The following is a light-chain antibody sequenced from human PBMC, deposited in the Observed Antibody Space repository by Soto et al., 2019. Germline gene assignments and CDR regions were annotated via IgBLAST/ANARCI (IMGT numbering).Light chain of an antibody. CDR2: AAS. J-gene: IGKJ4*01. V-gene: IGKV3-15*01. CDR1: QSVSNN. Sequence: ETVMTQSPASLSVSPGERVTLSCRASQSVSNNLAWYQHKPGQGPRLLIYAASTRATGVPARFSGRGSGTEFTLTISSLQSEDFALYYCQQYQDWLTFGGGTKVEIK. CDR3: QQYQDWLT.